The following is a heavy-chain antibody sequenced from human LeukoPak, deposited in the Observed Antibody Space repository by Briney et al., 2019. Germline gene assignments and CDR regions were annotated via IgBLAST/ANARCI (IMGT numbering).Heavy chain of an antibody. CDR2: ISSNGGST. D-gene: IGHD3-10*01. V-gene: IGHV3-64D*06. CDR1: GFTFSSYA. Sequence: GGSLRPSSSASGFTFSSYAMHWVRQAPGKGLEYVSAISSNGGSTYYADSVKGRFTISRDNSKNTLYLQMSSLRAEDTAVYYCVKDTYGSGSYYNPGGYFDYWGQGTLVTVSS. J-gene: IGHJ4*02. CDR3: VKDTYGSGSYYNPGGYFDY.